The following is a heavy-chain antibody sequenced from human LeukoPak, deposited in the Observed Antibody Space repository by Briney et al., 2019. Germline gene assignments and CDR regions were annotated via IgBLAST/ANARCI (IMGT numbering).Heavy chain of an antibody. CDR2: ISGRTGGT. CDR3: AKCGNSGCHLIDY. J-gene: IGHJ4*02. CDR1: GFTFTTNA. D-gene: IGHD5-12*01. V-gene: IGHV3-23*01. Sequence: PGGSLRFSCAASGFTFTTNAMSWVRQAPGKGLEWVSAISGRTGGTYYADSVKGRFTISRDNSKSTLYLQMDSLRAEDTAVYYCAKCGNSGCHLIDYWGQGTLVTVSS.